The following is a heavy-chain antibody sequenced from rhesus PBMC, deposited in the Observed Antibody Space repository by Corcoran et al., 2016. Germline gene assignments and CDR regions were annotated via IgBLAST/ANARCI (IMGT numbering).Heavy chain of an antibody. CDR2: ISESGGTT. CDR3: TRGSNYVDDY. J-gene: IGHJ4*01. D-gene: IGHD4-23*01. V-gene: IGHV3-100*02. CDR1: GLSLRSEE. Sequence: DVQLVESGGGLVKSGGSLRLSWVAAGLSLRSEEVLGVCQGPGKGLEWVSVISESGGTTYYADSVRGRFTISRDNAKNSLFLQMNSLRAEDTAVYYCTRGSNYVDDYWGQGVLVTVSS.